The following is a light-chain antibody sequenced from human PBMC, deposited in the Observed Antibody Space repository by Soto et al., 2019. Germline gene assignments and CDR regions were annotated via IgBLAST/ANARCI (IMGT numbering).Light chain of an antibody. CDR3: QQYGSSPRT. CDR1: QSVSSSY. CDR2: GAS. Sequence: EIVLTQSPFTLSFSPGERASLSCMASQSVSSSYLDWYQQKPGQAPRLLIYGASSRATGIPDRFSGSGSGTDFTLTISRLEPEDFAVYYCQQYGSSPRTFGQGTKVDIK. J-gene: IGKJ1*01. V-gene: IGKV3-20*01.